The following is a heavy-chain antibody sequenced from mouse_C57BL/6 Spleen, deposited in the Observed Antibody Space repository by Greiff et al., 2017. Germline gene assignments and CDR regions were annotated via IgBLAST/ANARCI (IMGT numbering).Heavy chain of an antibody. CDR2: ISGGGGNI. J-gene: IGHJ4*01. D-gene: IGHD2-3*01. Sequence: EVKLVESGGGLVKPGGSLKLSCAASGFTFSSYTMSWVRQTPEKRLEWVATISGGGGNIYYPDSVKGRFTISRDNAKNTLYLQMSSLRAEDTALYYCARRDGYPGAMDYWGQGTSVTVSS. CDR1: GFTFSSYT. CDR3: ARRDGYPGAMDY. V-gene: IGHV5-9*01.